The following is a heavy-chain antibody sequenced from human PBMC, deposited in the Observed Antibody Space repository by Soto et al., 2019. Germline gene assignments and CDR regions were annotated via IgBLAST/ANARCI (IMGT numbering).Heavy chain of an antibody. D-gene: IGHD5-12*01. Sequence: GSLRLSCAASGFRFSDFAMTWVRQAPGRGLEWVSAITGTASSTYYADSVKGRFTISRDNSKNTLYLQINSLRAEDTAIYYCAKGAEGYVVSPLDPGGQGTLATVSS. CDR1: GFRFSDFA. J-gene: IGHJ5*02. CDR2: ITGTASST. V-gene: IGHV3-23*01. CDR3: AKGAEGYVVSPLDP.